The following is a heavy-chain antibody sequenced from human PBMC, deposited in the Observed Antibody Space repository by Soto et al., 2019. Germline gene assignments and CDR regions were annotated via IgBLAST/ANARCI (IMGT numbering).Heavy chain of an antibody. V-gene: IGHV3-33*01. CDR1: GFTFSSYG. J-gene: IGHJ3*02. Sequence: QVQLVESGGGVVQPGRSLRLSCAASGFTFSSYGMHWVRQAPGKGLEWVAVIWYDGSNKYHADSVKGRFTISRDNSKNALYLQMNSLRAEDTAVYYCGRDRYNYGYGGSDIWGQGTMVTVSS. CDR2: IWYDGSNK. D-gene: IGHD5-18*01. CDR3: GRDRYNYGYGGSDI.